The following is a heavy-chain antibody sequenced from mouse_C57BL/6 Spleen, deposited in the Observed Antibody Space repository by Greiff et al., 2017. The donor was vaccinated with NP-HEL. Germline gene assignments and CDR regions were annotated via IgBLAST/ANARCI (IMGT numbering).Heavy chain of an antibody. CDR2: INPNNGGT. J-gene: IGHJ4*01. V-gene: IGHV1-18*01. Sequence: VQLQQSGPELVKPGASVKIPCKASGYTFNDYNMDWVKQSHGKSLEWIGDINPNNGGTIYNQKFKGKATLTVDKYSITAYMELRSLPSEDTAVYYFARSSHYGSSYNAMDYWGQGTSVTVAS. CDR1: GYTFNDYN. CDR3: ARSSHYGSSYNAMDY. D-gene: IGHD1-1*01.